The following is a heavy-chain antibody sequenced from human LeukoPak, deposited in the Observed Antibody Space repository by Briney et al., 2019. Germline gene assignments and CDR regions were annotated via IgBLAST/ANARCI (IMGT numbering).Heavy chain of an antibody. V-gene: IGHV1-2*02. J-gene: IGHJ4*02. D-gene: IGHD4-17*01. CDR3: ASRSPTVTTRNPPGFDY. Sequence: GASVKVSCKASGYTFTGYYMHWVRQAPGQGLEWMGWINPNSGGTNYAQKFQGRVTMTRDTSISTAYMELSRLRSDDTAVYYCASRSPTVTTRNPPGFDYWGQGTLVTVSS. CDR2: INPNSGGT. CDR1: GYTFTGYY.